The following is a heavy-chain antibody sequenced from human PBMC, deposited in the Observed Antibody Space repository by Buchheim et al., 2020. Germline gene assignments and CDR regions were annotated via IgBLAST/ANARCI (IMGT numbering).Heavy chain of an antibody. V-gene: IGHV3-7*01. J-gene: IGHJ4*02. Sequence: EVQLVESGGGLVQPGGSLRLSCAVSGFTFSSYWMSWVRQAPGKGLEWVANIKVDGSEKYYVDSVNGRFTISSDTAKNSLYLQMNSLRAEDTAIYYCARSRPGNYLDYWGQGTL. CDR3: ARSRPGNYLDY. CDR1: GFTFSSYW. CDR2: IKVDGSEK.